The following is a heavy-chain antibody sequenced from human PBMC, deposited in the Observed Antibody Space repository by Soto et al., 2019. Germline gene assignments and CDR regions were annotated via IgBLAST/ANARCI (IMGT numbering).Heavy chain of an antibody. D-gene: IGHD6-13*01. V-gene: IGHV3-21*01. J-gene: IGHJ5*01. CDR1: GFTFRSFT. CDR2: ISSNSAYI. Sequence: GGSLRLSCAASGFTFRSFTMNWVRQAPGKGLEWVSTISSNSAYIYYTDALRGRFTISRDNAKNSLHLQMNSLRAEDTAVYYCPRDASRDSSARGWFDFWGPGTLVTVSS. CDR3: PRDASRDSSARGWFDF.